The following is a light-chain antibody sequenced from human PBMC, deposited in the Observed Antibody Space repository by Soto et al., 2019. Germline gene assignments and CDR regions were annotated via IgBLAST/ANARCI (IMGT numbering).Light chain of an antibody. CDR3: QQSYTTPFT. J-gene: IGKJ3*01. CDR1: QSIRSY. Sequence: DIQMTQSPSSLSASVGDRVTITCRASQSIRSYLNWYQQKPEKAPELLIYEASSLQSGVPSRFSGSGSGKDFTLTISSLQPEDFATYYCQQSYTTPFTFGPGTKVDIK. CDR2: EAS. V-gene: IGKV1-39*01.